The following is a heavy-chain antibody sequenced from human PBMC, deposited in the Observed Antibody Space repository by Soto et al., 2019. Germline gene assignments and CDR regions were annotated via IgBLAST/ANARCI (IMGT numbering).Heavy chain of an antibody. V-gene: IGHV1-8*01. CDR3: ASSGGVRSRFPAV. CDR2: MNPSSANT. Sequence: QVQLVQSGAEVKKPGASVKVSCKASGHTFSYYDINWVRQATGQGLEWMGWMNPSSANTGYAQKVQGRVSMTMNTSINTMYMELSSLRSEDTAVYYCASSGGVRSRFPAVWGQGTTVTVSS. CDR1: GHTFSYYD. J-gene: IGHJ6*01. D-gene: IGHD1-26*01.